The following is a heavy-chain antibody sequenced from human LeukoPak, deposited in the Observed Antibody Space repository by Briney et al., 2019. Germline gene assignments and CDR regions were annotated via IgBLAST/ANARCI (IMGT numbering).Heavy chain of an antibody. D-gene: IGHD6-13*01. V-gene: IGHV3-23*01. Sequence: AGGSLRLSCAASGFTFSSYALSWVRQAPGKGLEWVSGISGSGGSTHYADSVKGRFTISRDNSKNTLYLEMNSLRAEDTAVYYCAKDRDSSSWYLGSCFGDYWGQGTLVTVSS. CDR3: AKDRDSSSWYLGSCFGDY. CDR1: GFTFSSYA. CDR2: ISGSGGST. J-gene: IGHJ4*02.